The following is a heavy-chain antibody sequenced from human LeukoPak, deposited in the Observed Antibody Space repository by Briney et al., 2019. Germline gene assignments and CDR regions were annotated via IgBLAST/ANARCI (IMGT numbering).Heavy chain of an antibody. J-gene: IGHJ4*02. CDR2: INHSGST. CDR3: AGVNYYDSSGSIYFDY. Sequence: SETLSLTCAVYGGSFSGYYWSWIRQPPGKGLEWIGEINHSGSTNYNPSLKSRVTISVDTSKNQFSLKLSSVTAADTAVYYCAGVNYYDSSGSIYFDYWGQGTLVTVSS. V-gene: IGHV4-34*01. CDR1: GGSFSGYY. D-gene: IGHD3-22*01.